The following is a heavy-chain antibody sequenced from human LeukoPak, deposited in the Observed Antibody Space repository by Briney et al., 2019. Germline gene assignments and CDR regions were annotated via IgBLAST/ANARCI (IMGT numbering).Heavy chain of an antibody. Sequence: GGSLRLSCAASGFTFSSYSMNWVRQAPGKGLEWVSSISSSSSYIYYADSVKGRFTISRDNAKNSLYLQMNSLRAEDTAVHYCARVAGGWFDPWGQGTLVTVSS. CDR2: ISSSSSYI. V-gene: IGHV3-21*01. CDR3: ARVAGGWFDP. J-gene: IGHJ5*02. CDR1: GFTFSSYS.